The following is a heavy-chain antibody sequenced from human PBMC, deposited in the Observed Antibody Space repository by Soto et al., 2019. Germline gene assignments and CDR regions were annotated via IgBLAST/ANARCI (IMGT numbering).Heavy chain of an antibody. V-gene: IGHV1-3*01. CDR1: GYTFTSYA. J-gene: IGHJ6*02. D-gene: IGHD4-4*01. Sequence: QVQLVQSGAEVKKPGASVKVSCKASGYTFTSYAMHWVRQAPGQRLEWMGWINAGNGNTKYSQKFQGRVTITRDTPXXXAXXELSSLRSEDTAVYYCASSYSNYALIDYYSYGMDVWGQGTTVTVSS. CDR3: ASSYSNYALIDYYSYGMDV. CDR2: INAGNGNT.